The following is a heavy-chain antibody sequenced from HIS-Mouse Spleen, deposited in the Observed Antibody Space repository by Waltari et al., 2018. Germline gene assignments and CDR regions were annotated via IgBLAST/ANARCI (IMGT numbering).Heavy chain of an antibody. Sequence: EVQLVESGGGLVKPGGSLRLSCAASGFTFSSYSMNWVRQAPGEGLGWVSSIRSSSSYIYYADSVKGRFTISRDNAKNSLYLQMNSLRAEDTAVYYCARDPSGYDNHWGQGTLVTVSS. CDR2: IRSSSSYI. J-gene: IGHJ5*02. CDR3: ARDPSGYDNH. D-gene: IGHD5-12*01. V-gene: IGHV3-21*01. CDR1: GFTFSSYS.